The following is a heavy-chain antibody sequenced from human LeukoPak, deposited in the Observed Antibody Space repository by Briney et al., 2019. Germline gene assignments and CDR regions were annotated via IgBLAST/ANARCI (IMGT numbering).Heavy chain of an antibody. CDR3: ARGLYDSSGYYYAID. CDR2: MNPNSGNT. Sequence: ASVKVSCKASGYTFTSYDINWVRQATGQGLEWMGWMNPNSGNTGYAQKFQGRVTMTRNTSISTAYMELSSLRSEDTAVYYCARGLYDSSGYYYAIDWGQGTLVTVSS. V-gene: IGHV1-8*01. J-gene: IGHJ4*02. CDR1: GYTFTSYD. D-gene: IGHD3-22*01.